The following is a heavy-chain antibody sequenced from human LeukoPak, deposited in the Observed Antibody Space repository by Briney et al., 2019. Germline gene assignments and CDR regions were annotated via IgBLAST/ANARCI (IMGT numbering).Heavy chain of an antibody. J-gene: IGHJ4*02. D-gene: IGHD2-2*02. V-gene: IGHV4-39*07. Sequence: SETLSLTCTVSGGSISSSSYYWGWIRQPPGKGLEWIGSIYYSGSTYYNPSLKSRVTISVDTSKNQFSLKLSSVTAADTAVYYCARGGGYQLLYRPADYWGQGTLVTVSS. CDR2: IYYSGST. CDR3: ARGGGYQLLYRPADY. CDR1: GGSISSSSYY.